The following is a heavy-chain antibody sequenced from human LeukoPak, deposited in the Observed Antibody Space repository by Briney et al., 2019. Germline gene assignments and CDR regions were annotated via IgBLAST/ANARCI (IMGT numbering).Heavy chain of an antibody. CDR3: ARGQRYQLLYYYYYYMDV. CDR2: VNPNNGDT. J-gene: IGHJ6*03. CDR1: GYTFTNYY. D-gene: IGHD2-2*01. Sequence: ASVRLSCKATGYTFTNYYLHWVRRAPGQGPQWMGWVNPNNGDTNYAQKFQGRVTMTRDTSLNTVYMELSSLRSEDTAVYYCARGQRYQLLYYYYYYMDVWGKGTTVTVSS. V-gene: IGHV1-2*02.